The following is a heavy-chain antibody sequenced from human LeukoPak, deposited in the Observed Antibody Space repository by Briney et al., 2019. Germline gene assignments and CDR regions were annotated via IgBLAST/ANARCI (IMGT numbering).Heavy chain of an antibody. V-gene: IGHV4-34*01. Sequence: SETLSLTCAVYGGSLSGHYWSWIRQPPGKGLEWIGEIDHSGNTNYNPSLKSRVTISVDTSKNQFSLKLSSVTAADTAVYFCARSYSSLSGYFDYWGQGTLVTVSS. D-gene: IGHD6-13*01. J-gene: IGHJ4*02. CDR3: ARSYSSLSGYFDY. CDR2: IDHSGNT. CDR1: GGSLSGHY.